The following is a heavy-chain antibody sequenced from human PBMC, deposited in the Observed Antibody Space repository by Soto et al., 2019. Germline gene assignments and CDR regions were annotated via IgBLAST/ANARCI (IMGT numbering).Heavy chain of an antibody. V-gene: IGHV3-48*03. Sequence: PGGALRVSSAASGFTFSSYEMNWVRQAPGKGLEWVSYISSSGSTIYYADSVKGRFTISRDNAKNSLYLQMNSLRAEDTAVYYCARREYSSSSGFYFDYWGHGTLVTVSP. CDR3: ARREYSSSSGFYFDY. CDR2: ISSSGSTI. CDR1: GFTFSSYE. D-gene: IGHD6-6*01. J-gene: IGHJ4*01.